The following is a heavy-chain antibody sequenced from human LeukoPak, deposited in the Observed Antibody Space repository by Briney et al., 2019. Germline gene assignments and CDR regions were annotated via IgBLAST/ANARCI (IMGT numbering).Heavy chain of an antibody. J-gene: IGHJ6*02. CDR2: IYTSGST. CDR1: GGSISSYY. V-gene: IGHV4-4*07. D-gene: IGHD4-17*01. CDR3: ARDLTPDYVPGNYGMDV. Sequence: SETLSLTCTVSGGSISSYYWSWIRQPTGKGLEWIGRIYTSGSTNYNPSLKSRVTMSVDTSKNQFSLKLSSVTAADTAVYYCARDLTPDYVPGNYGMDVWGQGTTVTVSS.